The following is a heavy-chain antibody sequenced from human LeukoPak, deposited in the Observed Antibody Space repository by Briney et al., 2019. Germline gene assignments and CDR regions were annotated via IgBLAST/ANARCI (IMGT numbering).Heavy chain of an antibody. CDR3: ARAGYSYGFYYYYYMDV. J-gene: IGHJ6*03. D-gene: IGHD5-18*01. V-gene: IGHV1-2*02. CDR1: GYTFTGYY. Sequence: ASVKVSCTASGYTFTGYYMHWVRQAPGQGLEWMGWINPNSGGTNYAQKFQGRVTMTRDTSISTAYMELRSLRSDDTAVYYCARAGYSYGFYYYYYMDVWGKGTTVTVSS. CDR2: INPNSGGT.